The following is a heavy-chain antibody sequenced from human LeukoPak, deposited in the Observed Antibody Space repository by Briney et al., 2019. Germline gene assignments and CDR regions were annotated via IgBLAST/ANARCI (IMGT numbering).Heavy chain of an antibody. V-gene: IGHV4-4*07. CDR2: IYTSGST. Sequence: SETLSLTCTVSGGSISSYYWSWIRQPAGKGLEWIGRIYTSGSTNYNPSLKSRVTMSVDTSKNQFSLKLSSVTAADTAVYYCARAVDATYYYGSVSYYYFDYWGQGTLVTVSS. CDR1: GGSISSYY. D-gene: IGHD3-10*01. J-gene: IGHJ4*02. CDR3: ARAVDATYYYGSVSYYYFDY.